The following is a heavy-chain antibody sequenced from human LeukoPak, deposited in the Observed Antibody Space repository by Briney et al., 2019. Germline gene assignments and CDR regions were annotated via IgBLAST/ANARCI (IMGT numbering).Heavy chain of an antibody. CDR3: ATDLQTNYDYVWGSYRQA. CDR2: FDPEDGET. CDR1: GYTLTELS. J-gene: IGHJ5*02. V-gene: IGHV1-24*01. D-gene: IGHD3-16*01. Sequence: ASVKVSCKVSGYTLTELSMHWVRQTPGKGLEWMGGFDPEDGETIYAQKFQGRVTMTEDTSTDTAYMELSSLRSEDTAVYYCATDLQTNYDYVWGSYRQAWGQGTLVTVSS.